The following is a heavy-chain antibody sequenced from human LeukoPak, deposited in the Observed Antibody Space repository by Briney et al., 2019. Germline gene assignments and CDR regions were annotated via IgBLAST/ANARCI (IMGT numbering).Heavy chain of an antibody. Sequence: PSETLSLTCTVSGGSISSYYRSWIRQPPGKGLEWIGYIYYSGSTNYNPSLKSRVTVSVDTSKNQFSLKLSSVTAADTAVYYCARESHHYGMDVWGQGTTVTVSS. J-gene: IGHJ6*02. CDR2: IYYSGST. V-gene: IGHV4-59*12. CDR3: ARESHHYGMDV. CDR1: GGSISSYY.